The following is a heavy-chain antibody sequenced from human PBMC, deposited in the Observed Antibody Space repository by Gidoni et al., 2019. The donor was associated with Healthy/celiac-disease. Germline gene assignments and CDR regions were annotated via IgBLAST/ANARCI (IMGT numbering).Heavy chain of an antibody. CDR2: TYYRSKWYN. CDR3: ARLVITMVRGATDYYFDY. D-gene: IGHD3-10*01. Sequence: QVQLQQSGPGLVKPSQTLSLTCAISGDSVASNSAAWNWIRQSPSRGLEWLGRTYYRSKWYNDYAVSVKSRITINPDTSKNQFSLQLNSVTPEDTAVYYCARLVITMVRGATDYYFDYWGQGTLVTVSS. J-gene: IGHJ4*02. CDR1: GDSVASNSAA. V-gene: IGHV6-1*01.